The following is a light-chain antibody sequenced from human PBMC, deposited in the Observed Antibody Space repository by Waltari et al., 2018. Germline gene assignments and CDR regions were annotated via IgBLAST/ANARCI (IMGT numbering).Light chain of an antibody. J-gene: IGLJ3*02. V-gene: IGLV1-44*01. Sequence: QSVLTQPPSASGTPGQGVTISCSGSSSTIVGKSVSWYQQLPGSAPKLLIYTNNPRPSGVPDRFSGSKSGTSASLAISGLQSEDEAHYYCAAWDDTLNGRVFGGGTKVTVL. CDR2: TNN. CDR3: AAWDDTLNGRV. CDR1: SSTIVGKS.